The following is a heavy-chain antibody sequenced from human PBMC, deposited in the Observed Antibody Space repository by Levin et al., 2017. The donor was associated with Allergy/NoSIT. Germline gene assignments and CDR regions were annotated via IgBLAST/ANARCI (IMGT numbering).Heavy chain of an antibody. CDR3: ARGAGYDSTWYWDS. J-gene: IGHJ4*02. V-gene: IGHV4-30-4*01. CDR2: TSYSGSP. D-gene: IGHD2-2*01. CDR1: GGSVSFGDYY. Sequence: SETLSLTCTVSGGSVSFGDYYWSWIRQPPGKGLQWIGYTSYSGSPYYSPSLKSRINISIDTSKNQLSLKLSSVTAADTAVDFCARGAGYDSTWYWDSWGQGTLATVSS.